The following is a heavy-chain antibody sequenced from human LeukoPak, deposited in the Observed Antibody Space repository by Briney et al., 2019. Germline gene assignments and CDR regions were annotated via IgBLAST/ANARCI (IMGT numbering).Heavy chain of an antibody. V-gene: IGHV3-9*01. D-gene: IGHD3-10*01. CDR2: ISWNSGSI. J-gene: IGHJ4*02. Sequence: GGSLRISCAASGFTFDDYAMHWVRQAPGKGLGWVSGISWNSGSIGYADSVKGRFTISRDNAKNSLYLQMNSLRAEDTALYYCAKDIEDGSGSYPRFDYWGQGTLVTVSS. CDR1: GFTFDDYA. CDR3: AKDIEDGSGSYPRFDY.